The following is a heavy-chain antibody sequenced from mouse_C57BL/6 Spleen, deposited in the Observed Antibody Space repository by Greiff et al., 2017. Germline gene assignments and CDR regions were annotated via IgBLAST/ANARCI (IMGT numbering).Heavy chain of an antibody. Sequence: VKLVESGPGLVQPSQSLSITCTVSGFSLTSYGVHWVRQSPGKGLEWLGVIWRGGSTDYNAAFMSRLSITKDNSKSQVFFKMNSLQADDTAIYYCAISDYDRYFDVWGTGTTVTVSS. V-gene: IGHV2-5*01. D-gene: IGHD2-4*01. CDR3: AISDYDRYFDV. CDR1: GFSLTSYG. J-gene: IGHJ1*03. CDR2: IWRGGST.